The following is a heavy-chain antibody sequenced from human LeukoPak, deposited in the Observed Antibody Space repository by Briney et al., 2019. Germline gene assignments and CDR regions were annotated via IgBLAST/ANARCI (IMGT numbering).Heavy chain of an antibody. CDR2: MNPNSGNT. CDR1: GYTFTGYY. J-gene: IGHJ4*02. D-gene: IGHD2-8*02. CDR3: ARADLTGGFSDY. Sequence: ASVKVSCKASGYTFTGYYMHWVRQAPGQGLEWMGWMNPNSGNTGYAQKFQGRVTMTRNTSISTAYMELSSLRSEDTAVYYCARADLTGGFSDYWGQGTLVTVSS. V-gene: IGHV1-8*02.